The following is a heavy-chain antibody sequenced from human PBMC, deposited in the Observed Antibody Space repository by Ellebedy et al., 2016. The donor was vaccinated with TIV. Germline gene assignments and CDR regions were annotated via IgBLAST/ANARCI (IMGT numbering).Heavy chain of an antibody. CDR2: INAGNGNT. D-gene: IGHD4-11*01. CDR3: ARGVHSNYPLEYYGMDV. Sequence: ASVKVSXXASGYTFTSYAMHWVRQAPGQRLEWMGWINAGNGNTKYSQKFQGRVTITRDTSASTAYMELSSLRSEDTAVYYCARGVHSNYPLEYYGMDVWGQGTTVTVSS. V-gene: IGHV1-3*01. CDR1: GYTFTSYA. J-gene: IGHJ6*02.